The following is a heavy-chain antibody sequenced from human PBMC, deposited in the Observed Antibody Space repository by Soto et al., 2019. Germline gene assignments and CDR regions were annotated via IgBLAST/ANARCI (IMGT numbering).Heavy chain of an antibody. CDR3: ARDPSPRWDRSMRVGYMDV. CDR2: IYSGGST. V-gene: IGHV3-66*01. D-gene: IGHD1-26*01. Sequence: GGSLILSCSASGFTFSSFSMHWVRQAPGKGLELVFSVIYSGGSTYYADSVKGRFTISRDNSKNTLYLQMNSLRAEDTAVYYCARDPSPRWDRSMRVGYMDVWGKGTTVTVSS. J-gene: IGHJ6*03. CDR1: GFTFSSFS.